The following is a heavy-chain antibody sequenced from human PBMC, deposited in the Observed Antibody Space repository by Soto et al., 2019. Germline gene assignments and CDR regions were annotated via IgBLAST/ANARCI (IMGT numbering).Heavy chain of an antibody. Sequence: QVQLEQSGDEVKKPGASVKVSCKASGYIFVNYGIAWVRQAPGQGLEWLGWISPYTGNTYYATKVQGRLTLTTDTSTSTGFMDLGSLTSADTAVYYWXXXXXXXXPXPQDVWGQGTTVTVSS. CDR1: GYIFVNYG. V-gene: IGHV1-18*01. CDR2: ISPYTGNT. CDR3: XXXXXXXXPXPQDV. J-gene: IGHJ6*02.